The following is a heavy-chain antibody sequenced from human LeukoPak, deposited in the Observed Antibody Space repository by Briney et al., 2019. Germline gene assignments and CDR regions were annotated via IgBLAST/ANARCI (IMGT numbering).Heavy chain of an antibody. CDR3: ARPRELVWFDP. CDR2: INHSGST. J-gene: IGHJ5*02. CDR1: GGSFSGYY. Sequence: SATLSLTCAVYGGSFSGYYWSWIRQPPGKGLEWIGEINHSGSTNYNPSLKSRVTISVDTSKNQFSLKLSSVTAADTAVYYCARPRELVWFDPWGQGTLVTVSS. D-gene: IGHD1-26*01. V-gene: IGHV4-34*01.